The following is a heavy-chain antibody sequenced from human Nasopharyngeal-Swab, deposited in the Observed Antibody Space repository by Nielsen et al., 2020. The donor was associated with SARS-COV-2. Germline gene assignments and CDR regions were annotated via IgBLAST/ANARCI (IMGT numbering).Heavy chain of an antibody. Sequence: VRQAPGTGLEWVAFIAHDASNEYYGDSVKGRFSISRDSSKNTLYLQMDSLRGEDTAVYYCARDAPAHYGAFYWGRGTLVTVSS. CDR3: ARDAPAHYGAFY. V-gene: IGHV3-30*03. CDR2: IAHDASNE. J-gene: IGHJ4*02. D-gene: IGHD4-17*01.